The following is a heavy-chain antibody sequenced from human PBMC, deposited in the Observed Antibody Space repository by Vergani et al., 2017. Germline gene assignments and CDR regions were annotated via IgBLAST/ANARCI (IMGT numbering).Heavy chain of an antibody. CDR2: IYHSGST. D-gene: IGHD3-10*01. V-gene: IGHV4-30-2*01. CDR1: GGSISSGGYS. Sequence: QLQLQESGSGLVKPSQTLSLTCAVSGGSISSGGYSWSWIRQPPGKGLEWIGYIYHSGSTYYNPSLKSRVTISVDRSKNQFSLKLSSVTAADTAVYYCARDDNYGSGSYFVYWGQGTLVTVSS. J-gene: IGHJ4*02. CDR3: ARDDNYGSGSYFVY.